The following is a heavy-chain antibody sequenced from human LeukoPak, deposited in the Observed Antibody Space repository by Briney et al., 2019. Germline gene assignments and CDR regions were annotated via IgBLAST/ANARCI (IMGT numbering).Heavy chain of an antibody. CDR3: ARAALGYSSSWYVGYFQH. Sequence: GGAPRLSCAASGFTLSSYSMKWVRQAPGKGLEWVSSISSSSSYIYYADSVKGRFTISRDNAKNSLYLQMNSLRAEDTAVYYCARAALGYSSSWYVGYFQHWGQGTLVTVSS. CDR2: ISSSSSYI. J-gene: IGHJ1*01. V-gene: IGHV3-21*01. CDR1: GFTLSSYS. D-gene: IGHD6-13*01.